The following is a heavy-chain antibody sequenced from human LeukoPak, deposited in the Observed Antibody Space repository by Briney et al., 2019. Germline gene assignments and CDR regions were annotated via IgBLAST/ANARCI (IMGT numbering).Heavy chain of an antibody. Sequence: GGSLRLSCAASGFTFSSYDMHWVRQAPGRGLEWVSAIGTAGDTYYPGSVKGRFTISRENAKKSLYLQMNSLGAGDTAVYFCARGGLAAGKSTDYWGQGTLVTVSS. CDR2: IGTAGDT. CDR1: GFTFSSYD. D-gene: IGHD6-13*01. CDR3: ARGGLAAGKSTDY. J-gene: IGHJ4*02. V-gene: IGHV3-13*04.